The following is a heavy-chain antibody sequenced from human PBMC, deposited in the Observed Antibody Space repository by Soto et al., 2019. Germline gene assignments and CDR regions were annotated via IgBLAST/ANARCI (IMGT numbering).Heavy chain of an antibody. Sequence: GGSLRLSCAASGFTFSSYEMNWVRQAPGKGLEWVSYISSSGSTIYYADSVKGRFTISRDNAKNSLYLQMNSLRAEDTAVNYCASGKEGHLVRYAFDIWGQGTMVTVSS. CDR2: ISSSGSTI. CDR1: GFTFSSYE. CDR3: ASGKEGHLVRYAFDI. V-gene: IGHV3-48*03. D-gene: IGHD6-13*01. J-gene: IGHJ3*02.